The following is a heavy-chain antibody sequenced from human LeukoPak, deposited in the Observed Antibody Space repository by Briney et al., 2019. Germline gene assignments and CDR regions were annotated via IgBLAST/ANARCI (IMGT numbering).Heavy chain of an antibody. CDR2: VSAYNGNT. D-gene: IGHD5-18*01. CDR3: ATGGWTARVTGLFYFDY. CDR1: VYTVTIYG. Sequence: ASVKLSCKASVYTVTIYGISWGRQAPAQGLEWMGCVSAYNGNTNYSQKLQGRVTMTTDTTTSTAYMELRSLASDNTAVYYCATGGWTARVTGLFYFDYWGQGTLVTVSS. J-gene: IGHJ4*02. V-gene: IGHV1-18*01.